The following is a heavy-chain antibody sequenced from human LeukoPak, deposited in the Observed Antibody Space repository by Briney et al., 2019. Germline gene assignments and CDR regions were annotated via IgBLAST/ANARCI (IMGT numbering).Heavy chain of an antibody. CDR3: ARAGDCSSTSCYYYFDY. CDR2: ISGSGGST. D-gene: IGHD2-2*01. Sequence: GRSLRLSCAASGFTFSSYAMSWVRQAPGKGLEWVSAISGSGGSTYYADSVKGRFTISRDNSKNTLYLQMNSLRAEDTAVYYCARAGDCSSTSCYYYFDYWGQGTLVTVSS. V-gene: IGHV3-23*01. J-gene: IGHJ4*02. CDR1: GFTFSSYA.